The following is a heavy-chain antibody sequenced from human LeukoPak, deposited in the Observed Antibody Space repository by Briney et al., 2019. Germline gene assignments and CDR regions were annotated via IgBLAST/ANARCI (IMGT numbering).Heavy chain of an antibody. Sequence: GGSLRLSCAATGFSFDDYAMSWVRQAPGKGLEWVSGINWSGVSTGYADSVKGRFTISRDNTKNSLFLQLNSLRAEDTAFYYCAKGKDTLNPYWYFDVWGRGTLVSVSS. J-gene: IGHJ2*01. CDR1: GFSFDDYA. D-gene: IGHD5-18*01. CDR2: INWSGVST. V-gene: IGHV3-20*04. CDR3: AKGKDTLNPYWYFDV.